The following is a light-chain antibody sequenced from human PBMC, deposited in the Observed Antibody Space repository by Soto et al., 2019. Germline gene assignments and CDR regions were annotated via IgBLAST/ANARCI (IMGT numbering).Light chain of an antibody. CDR3: ASWDDRLGAVI. CDR2: SNN. Sequence: QSVLTRPPSASGTAGQKVFISCSGSSSNIGGTNYAYWYQQLPGAAPKLLMHSNNLRPSGVPERISGSKFGTAASLAISGLRSEDEAVYYCASWDDRLGAVIFGGGTKVTVL. V-gene: IGLV1-47*02. J-gene: IGLJ2*01. CDR1: SSNIGGTNY.